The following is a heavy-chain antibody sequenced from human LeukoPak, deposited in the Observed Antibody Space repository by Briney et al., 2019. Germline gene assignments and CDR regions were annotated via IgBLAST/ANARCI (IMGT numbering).Heavy chain of an antibody. CDR3: ARYREQIVSFDY. Sequence: SETLSLTCTVSGGSISSYYWSWIRQPPGKGLEWIGYIYYSGSTNYNPSLKSRVTISVDTSKNQFSLKLSSVTAADTAVYYCARYREQIVSFDYWGQGTLVTVSS. CDR2: IYYSGST. D-gene: IGHD6-6*01. V-gene: IGHV4-59*01. J-gene: IGHJ4*02. CDR1: GGSISSYY.